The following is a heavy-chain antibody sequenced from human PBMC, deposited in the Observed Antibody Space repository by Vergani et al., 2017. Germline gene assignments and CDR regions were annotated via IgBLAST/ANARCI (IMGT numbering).Heavy chain of an antibody. CDR3: ARENYGGNSFAIADFDY. Sequence: QVQLVQSGAEVKKPGASVKVSCKASGYTFTSYYMHWVRQAPGQGLEWMGIINPSGGSTSYAQKFQGRVTMTRDTPTSTVYMELSSLRSEDTAVYYCARENYGGNSFAIADFDYGGQGTLVTVSA. CDR1: GYTFTSYY. J-gene: IGHJ4*02. CDR2: INPSGGST. D-gene: IGHD4-23*01. V-gene: IGHV1-46*03.